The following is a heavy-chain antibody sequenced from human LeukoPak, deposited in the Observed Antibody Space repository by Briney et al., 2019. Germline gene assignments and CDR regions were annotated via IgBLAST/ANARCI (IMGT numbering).Heavy chain of an antibody. D-gene: IGHD3-16*01. CDR2: ISYDGSKK. V-gene: IGHV3-30-3*01. CDR1: GFTFSSFA. CDR3: ARDSPYDASGTLGY. Sequence: GGSLGLSCAASGFTFSSFAMHWVRQAPGKGLEWVAVISYDGSKKYYANSVRGRFTVSRDNSNNSTYLQVNSLRAEDTAVYYCARDSPYDASGTLGYWGQGILVTVSS. J-gene: IGHJ4*02.